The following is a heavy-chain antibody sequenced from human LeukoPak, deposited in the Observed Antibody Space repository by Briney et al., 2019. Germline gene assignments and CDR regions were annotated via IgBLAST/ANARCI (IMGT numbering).Heavy chain of an antibody. D-gene: IGHD3-10*01. Sequence: ASVKVSCKASGYTFTGYYMHWVRRAPGQGLEWMGRINPNSGGTNYAQKFQGRVTMTRDTSISTAYMELSRLRSDDTAVYYCARGRVVRGSLDYWGQGTLVTVSS. J-gene: IGHJ4*02. CDR3: ARGRVVRGSLDY. CDR1: GYTFTGYY. CDR2: INPNSGGT. V-gene: IGHV1-2*06.